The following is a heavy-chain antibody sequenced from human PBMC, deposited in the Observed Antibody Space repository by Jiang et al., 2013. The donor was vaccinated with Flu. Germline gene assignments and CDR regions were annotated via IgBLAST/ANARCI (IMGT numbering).Heavy chain of an antibody. CDR2: IRFDDSGK. J-gene: IGHJ4*02. D-gene: IGHD3-22*01. Sequence: VQLLESGGGVVQPGGSLRLSCTASGFTFGSSGMHWVRQAPGKGLEWVAFIRFDDSGKVYADSVKDRFLISRDNSKSTLYLQMNGLRGEDTAVYYCANVDRSDSPREQTRWGQGTLVIVSS. CDR1: GFTFGSSG. CDR3: ANVDRSDSPREQTR. V-gene: IGHV3-30*02.